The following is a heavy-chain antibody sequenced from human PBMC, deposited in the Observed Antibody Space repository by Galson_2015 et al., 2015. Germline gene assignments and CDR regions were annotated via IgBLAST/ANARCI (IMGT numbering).Heavy chain of an antibody. V-gene: IGHV3-33*01. CDR3: ASGVPSPLSYCSSTSCQFDY. J-gene: IGHJ4*02. Sequence: SLRLSCAASGFTFSSYGMHWVRQAPGKGLEWVAVIWYDGSNKYYADSVKDRFTISRDNSKNTLHLQMNSLRAEDTAVYYCASGVPSPLSYCSSTSCQFDYWGQGTLVTVSS. CDR2: IWYDGSNK. CDR1: GFTFSSYG. D-gene: IGHD2-2*01.